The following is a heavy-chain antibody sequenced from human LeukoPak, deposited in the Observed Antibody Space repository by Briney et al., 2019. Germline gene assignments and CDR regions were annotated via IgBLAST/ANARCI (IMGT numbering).Heavy chain of an antibody. J-gene: IGHJ4*02. Sequence: SETLSLTCTVSGGSINSYYWSWIRQPPGRGLEWIGSIHYSGSTSYNPSLKSRVTMSVDTSKNQFSLKLSSVTAADTAVYYCARDRGGYEYYFDYWGQGTLVTVSS. D-gene: IGHD3-16*01. CDR2: IHYSGST. V-gene: IGHV4-59*01. CDR3: ARDRGGYEYYFDY. CDR1: GGSINSYY.